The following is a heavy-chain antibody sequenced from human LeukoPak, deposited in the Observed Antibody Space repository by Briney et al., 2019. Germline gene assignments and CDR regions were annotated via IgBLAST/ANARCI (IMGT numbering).Heavy chain of an antibody. Sequence: ASVKVSCTASGYTFTTYGISWVRQAPGQGLEWLGWISAYNGNTNYAQKLQGRVTMTTDTSTATAYMELRSLRSDDTAVYYCARDHSSSCQLFDYWGQGTLVTVSS. CDR3: ARDHSSSCQLFDY. CDR1: GYTFTTYG. D-gene: IGHD6-13*01. V-gene: IGHV1-18*01. CDR2: ISAYNGNT. J-gene: IGHJ4*02.